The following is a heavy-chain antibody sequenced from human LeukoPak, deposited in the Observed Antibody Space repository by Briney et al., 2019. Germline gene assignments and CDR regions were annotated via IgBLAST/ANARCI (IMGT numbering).Heavy chain of an antibody. Sequence: ASVTVSCKASGYTFTNYYIHWVRQAPGQGLEWLGIINPRSGSTSYAQKFQVRVTMTRDTSTSTVYMDLSSLRSEDTAMYYCARARGTMIVVVTNGDAFDMWGQGTMVTVSS. CDR3: ARARGTMIVVVTNGDAFDM. CDR2: INPRSGST. J-gene: IGHJ3*02. V-gene: IGHV1-46*01. CDR1: GYTFTNYY. D-gene: IGHD3-22*01.